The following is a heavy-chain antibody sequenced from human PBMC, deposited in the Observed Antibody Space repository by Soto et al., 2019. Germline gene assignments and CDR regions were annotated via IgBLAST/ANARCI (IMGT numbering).Heavy chain of an antibody. CDR2: ISGSGLTT. D-gene: IGHD6-13*01. CDR3: VKESYCRDSRCWGNNWFDP. CDR1: GFIFNNYA. V-gene: IGHV3-23*01. J-gene: IGHJ5*02. Sequence: EVRLLESGGDLVQPGGSLRLSCAASGFIFNNYAMTWVRQAPGQGPEWVSHISGSGLTTYYADSVKGRFTVSRDNSKNMMYLQMSNLGVDDTAVYYCVKESYCRDSRCWGNNWFDPWGQGTLVTVSS.